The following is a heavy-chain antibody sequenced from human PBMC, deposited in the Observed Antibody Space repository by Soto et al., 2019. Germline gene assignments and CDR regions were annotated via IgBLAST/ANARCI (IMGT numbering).Heavy chain of an antibody. CDR2: IYPGDSDT. CDR3: AASIFYYGMDV. Sequence: GESLKISCKGSGYTFTKYWIGWVRQMPGKGLEWMGIIYPGDSDTKYNPSFQGQVTISADKSITTTYLRWTTLKASDTAIYYCAASIFYYGMDVWGQGTTVTVPS. J-gene: IGHJ6*02. V-gene: IGHV5-51*01. CDR1: GYTFTKYW.